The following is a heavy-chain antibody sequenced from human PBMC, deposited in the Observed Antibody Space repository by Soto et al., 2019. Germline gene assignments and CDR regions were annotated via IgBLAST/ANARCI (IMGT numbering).Heavy chain of an antibody. D-gene: IGHD1-1*01. V-gene: IGHV4-30-4*08. CDR2: ISDSGST. CDR1: AASIGSGDDY. CDR3: AKYKTPEFDT. Sequence: SQTMSLTCPVAAASIGSGDDYWTWIRQSPGKGLEWIGHISDSGSTFYNPSLRRPLTRALGSAKNTCTLELKSVTAPATAVYLCAKYKTPEFDTWG. J-gene: IGHJ5*01.